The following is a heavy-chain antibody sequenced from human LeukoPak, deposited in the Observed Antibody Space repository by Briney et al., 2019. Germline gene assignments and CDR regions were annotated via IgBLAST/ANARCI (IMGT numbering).Heavy chain of an antibody. J-gene: IGHJ4*02. CDR1: GYTFTSYD. CDR2: MNPNSGNT. V-gene: IGHV1-8*03. Sequence: ASVKVSCKASGYTFTSYDINWVRQATGQGLEWMGWMNPNSGNTGYAQKFQGRVTITRNTSISTAYMELSSLRSEDTAVYYCASSRSWYAQYYFDYWGRGTLVTVSS. D-gene: IGHD6-13*01. CDR3: ASSRSWYAQYYFDY.